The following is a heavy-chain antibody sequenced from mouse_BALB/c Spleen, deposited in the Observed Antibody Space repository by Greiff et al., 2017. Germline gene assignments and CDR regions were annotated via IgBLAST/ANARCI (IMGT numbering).Heavy chain of an antibody. Sequence: QVQLQQSGPELVKPGASVKISCKASGYSFTSYYIHWVKQRPGQGLEWIGWIFPGSGNTKYNEKFKGKATLTADTSSSTAYMQLSSLTSEDSAVYFCARGGGSSYDWYFDVWGAGTTVTVSS. CDR1: GYSFTSYY. D-gene: IGHD1-1*01. CDR2: IFPGSGNT. V-gene: IGHV1-66*01. J-gene: IGHJ1*01. CDR3: ARGGGSSYDWYFDV.